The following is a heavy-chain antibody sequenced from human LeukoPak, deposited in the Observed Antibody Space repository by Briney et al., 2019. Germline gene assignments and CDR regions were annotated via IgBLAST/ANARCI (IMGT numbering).Heavy chain of an antibody. Sequence: SETLSLTCIVSGGSISSYYWSWIRQPAGKGLEWIGCISYSGSTKYNPSLKSRVGISLDTSKKQFSLHLSSVTAADTAVYYCVRDFDAWNAIDIWGQGTMVTVSS. CDR1: GGSISSYY. CDR3: VRDFDAWNAIDI. D-gene: IGHD3-3*01. V-gene: IGHV4-59*01. J-gene: IGHJ3*02. CDR2: ISYSGST.